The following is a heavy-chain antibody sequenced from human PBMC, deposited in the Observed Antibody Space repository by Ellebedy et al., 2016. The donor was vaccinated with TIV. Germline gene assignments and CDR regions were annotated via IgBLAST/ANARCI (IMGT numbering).Heavy chain of an antibody. CDR2: ISYDGSNK. D-gene: IGHD1-26*01. CDR3: AKDAWEKARISWEHDY. J-gene: IGHJ4*02. Sequence: GESLKISCAASGFTFSSYGMHWVRQAPGKGLEWVAVISYDGSNKYYADSVKGRFTISRDNSKNTLDLQMNSLRAEDTGVYYCAKDAWEKARISWEHDYWGQGTLVTVSS. CDR1: GFTFSSYG. V-gene: IGHV3-30*18.